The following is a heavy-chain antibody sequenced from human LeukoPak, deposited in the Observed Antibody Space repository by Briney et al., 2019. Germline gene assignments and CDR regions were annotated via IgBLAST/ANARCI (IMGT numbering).Heavy chain of an antibody. D-gene: IGHD4-17*01. J-gene: IGHJ4*02. CDR1: GFTVSSNY. CDR2: IYSGGTT. Sequence: GGSLRLSCAASGFTVSSNYMSWVRQAPGKGPEWVSVIYSGGTTYYADSVKGRFTISRDNSKNTLYLQMNSLRAEDTAVYHCARMDYEDYWGQGTLVTVSS. V-gene: IGHV3-66*02. CDR3: ARMDYEDY.